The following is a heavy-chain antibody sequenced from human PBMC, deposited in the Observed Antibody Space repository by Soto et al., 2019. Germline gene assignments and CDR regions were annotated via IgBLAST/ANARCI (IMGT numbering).Heavy chain of an antibody. CDR1: VFTFSSYA. CDR3: AKGDTAMARGYFEY. V-gene: IGHV3-23*01. Sequence: GSLRLSCAASVFTFSSYAMSWVRQSPGKGLEWVSAISGSGGSTYYADSVKGRFTISRDNSKNTLYLQMNSLRAEDTAVYYCAKGDTAMARGYFEYWGQGTLVTVSS. CDR2: ISGSGGST. J-gene: IGHJ4*02. D-gene: IGHD5-18*01.